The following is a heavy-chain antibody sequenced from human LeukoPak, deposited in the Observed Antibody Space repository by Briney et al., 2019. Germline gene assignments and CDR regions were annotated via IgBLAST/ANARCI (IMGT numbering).Heavy chain of an antibody. CDR2: IVVGSGNT. V-gene: IGHV1-58*01. Sequence: ASVKVSCKASGFTFTSSAVQWVRQARGQRLEWIGWIVVGSGNTNYAQKFQERVTITRDMSTSTAYMGLSSLRSEDTAVYYCAADTIVGAIGCDYWGQGTLVTVSS. CDR3: AADTIVGAIGCDY. J-gene: IGHJ4*02. CDR1: GFTFTSSA. D-gene: IGHD1-26*01.